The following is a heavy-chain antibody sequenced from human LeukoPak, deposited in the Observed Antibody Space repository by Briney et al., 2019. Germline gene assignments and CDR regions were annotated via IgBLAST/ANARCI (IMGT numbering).Heavy chain of an antibody. CDR2: ISGVGSNT. V-gene: IGHV3-23*01. J-gene: IGHJ4*02. Sequence: GGSLSLSCAASVYPLYNYPVTWVPHSPGKGGEGVSVISGVGSNTDYADSVKGRFSISRDNSKNTLSLQMNSLRAEDTAIYYCAKLVGTGTSPTDYWGQGTLVTVPS. D-gene: IGHD1-1*01. CDR3: AKLVGTGTSPTDY. CDR1: VYPLYNYP.